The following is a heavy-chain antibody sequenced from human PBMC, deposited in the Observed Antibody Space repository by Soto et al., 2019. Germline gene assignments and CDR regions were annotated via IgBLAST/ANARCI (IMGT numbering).Heavy chain of an antibody. CDR1: GFTFSSYA. J-gene: IGHJ3*02. D-gene: IGHD2-15*01. CDR2: ISYDGSNK. CDR3: ARDMRWAFDI. Sequence: QVQLVESGGGVVQPGRSLRLSCAASGFTFSSYAMHWVRQAPGKGLEWVAVISYDGSNKYYADSVKGRFTISRDNSKNTLYLQRNSLRAEETAVYYCARDMRWAFDIWGQGTMVTVSS. V-gene: IGHV3-30-3*01.